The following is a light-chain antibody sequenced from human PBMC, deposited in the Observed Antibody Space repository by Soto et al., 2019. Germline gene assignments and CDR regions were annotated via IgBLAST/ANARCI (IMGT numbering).Light chain of an antibody. CDR1: SGHSSYA. CDR2: LNSDGSH. V-gene: IGLV4-69*01. CDR3: QTWGTGIQV. J-gene: IGLJ2*01. Sequence: QPVLTQSPSASASLGASVKRTCTLSSGHSSYAIAWHQQQPEKGPRYLMKLNSDGSHSKGDGIPDRFSGSSSGAERYLTISSLQSEDEAYYYCQTWGTGIQVFGGGTKLTVL.